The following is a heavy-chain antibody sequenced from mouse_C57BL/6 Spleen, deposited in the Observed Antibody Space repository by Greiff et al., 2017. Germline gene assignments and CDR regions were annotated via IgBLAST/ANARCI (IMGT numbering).Heavy chain of an antibody. Sequence: VQLQQSGAELARPGASVKLSCKASGYTFTSYGISWLKQRTGQGLEWIGEIYPRSGNTYYNEKFKGKATLTADKSSSTAYMELRSLTSEDSAVYFCAINYGNSFAYWGQGTLVTVSA. J-gene: IGHJ3*01. V-gene: IGHV1-81*01. CDR2: IYPRSGNT. CDR3: AINYGNSFAY. D-gene: IGHD2-1*01. CDR1: GYTFTSYG.